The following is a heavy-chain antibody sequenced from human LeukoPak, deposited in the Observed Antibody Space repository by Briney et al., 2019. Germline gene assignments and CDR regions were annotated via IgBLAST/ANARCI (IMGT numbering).Heavy chain of an antibody. V-gene: IGHV4-59*01. CDR3: AIPCSSRWYTSCWFDP. Sequence: SETLSLTCTVSGVSISSYYWSWIRQPPGKGLEWIGYIYYSGSTNYNPSLKSRVTISVDTSKNQFSLKVSSVTAADTAVYYCAIPCSSRWYTSCWFDPWGQGTLVTVSS. D-gene: IGHD6-13*01. J-gene: IGHJ5*02. CDR2: IYYSGST. CDR1: GVSISSYY.